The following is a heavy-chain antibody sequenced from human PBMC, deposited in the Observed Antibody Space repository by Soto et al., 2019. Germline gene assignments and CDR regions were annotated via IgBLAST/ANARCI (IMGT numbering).Heavy chain of an antibody. CDR2: INAGNGNT. J-gene: IGHJ5*02. V-gene: IGHV1-3*01. Sequence: ASVKVSCKASGYTFTSYAMHWVRQAPGQRLEWMGWINAGNGNTKYSQKFQGRVTITRDTSASTAYMELSSLRSEDTAVYYCARSGYNWNDDNWFDPWGQGTLVTVSS. D-gene: IGHD1-20*01. CDR1: GYTFTSYA. CDR3: ARSGYNWNDDNWFDP.